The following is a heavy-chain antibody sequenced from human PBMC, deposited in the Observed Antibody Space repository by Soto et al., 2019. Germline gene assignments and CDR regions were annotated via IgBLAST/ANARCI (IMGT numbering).Heavy chain of an antibody. D-gene: IGHD6-6*01. CDR3: ARQGMAARKYYSTYLDV. V-gene: IGHV3-30-3*01. CDR2: ISSDATNK. Sequence: QVQLVESGGGVVQPGRSLRLSCAASGFTFRDYATHWVRQAPGKGLEWVTLISSDATNKYLADSVKGRFTISRDNSKNTLYLQMNSLRVEDTGLYYCARQGMAARKYYSTYLDVWGQGTTVIV. CDR1: GFTFRDYA. J-gene: IGHJ6*02.